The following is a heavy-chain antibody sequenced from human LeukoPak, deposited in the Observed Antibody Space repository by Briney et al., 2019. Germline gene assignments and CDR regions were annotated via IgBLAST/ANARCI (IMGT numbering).Heavy chain of an antibody. J-gene: IGHJ4*02. D-gene: IGHD3-10*01. Sequence: PSETLSLTCTVSGGSISSYYWSWIRQPPGKGLEWIGYIYNSGSTNYSPSLKSRVTISVDTSKNQFSLKLTSVTAADTAVYYCARGVITMVRGVILPPDYWGQGTLVTVSS. CDR2: IYNSGST. CDR1: GGSISSYY. V-gene: IGHV4-59*01. CDR3: ARGVITMVRGVILPPDY.